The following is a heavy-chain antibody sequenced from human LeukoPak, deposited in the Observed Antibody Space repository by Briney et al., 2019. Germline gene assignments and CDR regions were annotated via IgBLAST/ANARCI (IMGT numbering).Heavy chain of an antibody. D-gene: IGHD3-22*01. CDR3: XRDQNHYYDSSGYYYDWFDP. CDR2: IYTSGST. CDR1: GGSISSGSYY. Sequence: SQTLSLTCTVSGGSISSGSYYWSWIRQPAGKGLEWIGRIYTSGSTNYNPSLKSRVTISVDTSKNQFSLSLVSVTAEDTAVYXXXRDQNHYYDSSGYYYDWFDPWGQGTLVTVSS. V-gene: IGHV4-61*02. J-gene: IGHJ5*02.